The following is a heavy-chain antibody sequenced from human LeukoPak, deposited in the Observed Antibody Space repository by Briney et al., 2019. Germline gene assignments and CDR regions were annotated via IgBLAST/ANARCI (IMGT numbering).Heavy chain of an antibody. Sequence: PGGSLRLSCAASGRYWMHWVRQAPGKGLVWVSHINSDGSWTSYADSXKGRFTISKDNAKNTVYLQMSNLRVEDTAVYYCVSFYETYWGRGTLVTVSS. V-gene: IGHV3-74*01. CDR2: INSDGSWT. J-gene: IGHJ4*02. D-gene: IGHD2/OR15-2a*01. CDR1: GRYW. CDR3: VSFYETY.